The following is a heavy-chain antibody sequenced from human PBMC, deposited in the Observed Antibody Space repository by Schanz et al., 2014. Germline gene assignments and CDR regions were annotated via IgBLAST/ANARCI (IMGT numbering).Heavy chain of an antibody. V-gene: IGHV3-48*01. CDR2: VSRSTPDI. J-gene: IGHJ5*02. CDR1: GFTFSSYS. CDR3: ARDLIAAAESWFDP. Sequence: EVQLLESGGGLVQPGGSLRLSCAASGFTFSSYSMNWVRQAPGKGLEWVSYVSRSTPDIYYADSVKGRFTMSRDNAKNSVFLQMNSLKSDDTAVYYCARDLIAAAESWFDPWGQGTPITVSS. D-gene: IGHD6-13*01.